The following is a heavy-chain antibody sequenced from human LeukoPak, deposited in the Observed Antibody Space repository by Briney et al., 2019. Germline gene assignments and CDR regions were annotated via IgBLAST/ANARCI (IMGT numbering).Heavy chain of an antibody. CDR3: HIEGATEDPY. Sequence: PSETLSLTCTVSGYSISSGYYWGWIRQPPGKGLEWIGSIYHSGSTYYNPSLKSRVTISVDTSKNQFSLKLSSVTAADTAVYYCHIEGATEDPYWGQGTLVTVSS. CDR2: IYHSGST. CDR1: GYSISSGYY. V-gene: IGHV4-38-2*02. D-gene: IGHD1-26*01. J-gene: IGHJ4*02.